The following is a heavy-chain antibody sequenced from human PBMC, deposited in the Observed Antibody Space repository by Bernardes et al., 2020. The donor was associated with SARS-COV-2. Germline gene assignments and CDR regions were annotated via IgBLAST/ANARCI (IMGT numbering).Heavy chain of an antibody. CDR2: ISYDGSNT. CDR3: AQGAWYYYDSSGSLYYFDY. J-gene: IGHJ4*02. D-gene: IGHD3-22*01. V-gene: IGHV3-30*18. Sequence: GSLRLSCPASVVPFSIYAIPWFRRAPGKGLEWVADISYDGSNTYYADSVKGRFTISRDNSKNTLYLQMNSLRAEDTAVYYCAQGAWYYYDSSGSLYYFDYWGQGNLVTGSS. CDR1: VVPFSIYA.